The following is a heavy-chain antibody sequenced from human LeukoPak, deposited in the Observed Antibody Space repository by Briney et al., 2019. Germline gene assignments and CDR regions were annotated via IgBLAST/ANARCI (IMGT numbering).Heavy chain of an antibody. CDR1: GYTFTSYG. V-gene: IGHV1-18*01. Sequence: ASVKVSCMASGYTFTSYGISWVRQAPGQGGEWMGWISAYNGNTNYAQKLQGRVTMTTDTSTSTDYMELSRLRSDDTAVYYCARRYSSGWYDAFDIWGEGTMVTVSS. CDR2: ISAYNGNT. CDR3: ARRYSSGWYDAFDI. J-gene: IGHJ3*02. D-gene: IGHD6-19*01.